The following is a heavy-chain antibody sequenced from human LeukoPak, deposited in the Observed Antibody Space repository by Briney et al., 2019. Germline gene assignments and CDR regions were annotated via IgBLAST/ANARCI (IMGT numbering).Heavy chain of an antibody. CDR1: GFTVSSNY. J-gene: IGHJ3*02. V-gene: IGHV3-66*01. CDR2: IYSVRNS. CDR3: AGVTGGKYHYASRGYKIVAFDI. Sequence: GGSLRLSCAASGFTVSSNYMSWVRQAPGRGLEWVSVIYSVRNSYYADSVKGRFIISRDDSKNTLDLQMNSLRVDDTAVYYCAGVTGGKYHYASRGYKIVAFDIWGQGTMVTVSS. D-gene: IGHD3-22*01.